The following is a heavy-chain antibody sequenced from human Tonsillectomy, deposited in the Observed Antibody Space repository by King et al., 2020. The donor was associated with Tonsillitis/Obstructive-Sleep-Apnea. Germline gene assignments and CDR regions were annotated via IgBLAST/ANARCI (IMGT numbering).Heavy chain of an antibody. J-gene: IGHJ3*02. CDR3: ARYNAVELRAFDI. CDR1: GGFFNSYSYY. Sequence: QLQESGPGLVKPSETLSLTCTVSGGFFNSYSYYWVWIRQPPGKGLVWIGSVYYSGNTYYNPSLKSRVTIAVDTSKNQFSLKLSSVTAADTAVYYCARYNAVELRAFDIWGQGTMVTVSS. D-gene: IGHD1-7*01. V-gene: IGHV4-39*01. CDR2: VYYSGNT.